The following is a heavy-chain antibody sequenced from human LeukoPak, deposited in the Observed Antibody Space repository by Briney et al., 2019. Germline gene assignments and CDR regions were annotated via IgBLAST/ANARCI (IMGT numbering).Heavy chain of an antibody. CDR1: GDSVSINSAA. V-gene: IGHV6-1*01. CDR2: TYYRSKWYN. Sequence: SQTLSLTCAISGDSVSINSAAWNWIRQSPSRGLEWLGRTYYRSKWYNDYAVSVKSRITINPDTSKNQFSLQLNSVTPEDTAVYYCARVLGTIYGTYYYYYGMDVWGQGTTVTVSS. J-gene: IGHJ6*02. CDR3: ARVLGTIYGTYYYYYGMDV. D-gene: IGHD1-7*01.